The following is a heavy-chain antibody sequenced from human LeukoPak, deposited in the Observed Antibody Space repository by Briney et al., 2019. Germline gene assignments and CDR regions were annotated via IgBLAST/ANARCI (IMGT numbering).Heavy chain of an antibody. J-gene: IGHJ6*02. Sequence: SETLSLTCTVSGGSISSYYWSWIRQPPGKGLEWIGYIYYSGSTNYNPSLKSRVTISVDTSKNQFSLKLSSVTAADTAVYYFARWSSRSSGWLYYYYGMDVWGQGTAVTVSS. CDR3: ARWSSRSSGWLYYYYGMDV. V-gene: IGHV4-59*08. CDR2: IYYSGST. D-gene: IGHD6-19*01. CDR1: GGSISSYY.